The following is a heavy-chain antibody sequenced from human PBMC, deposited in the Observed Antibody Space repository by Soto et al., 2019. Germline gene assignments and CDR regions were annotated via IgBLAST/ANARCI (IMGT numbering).Heavy chain of an antibody. Sequence: QVHLVQSGAEVKKPGSSVKISCRASGSTFSKRSITWVRQAPGQGFEWRGGITPAFGTTNFARKFQGRVTITADEPTTTAYLELSSLTSEDTAVYHCATWAGLVTYRGFIGPLDLWGQGTLVTVSS. CDR3: ATWAGLVTYRGFIGPLDL. CDR1: GSTFSKRS. CDR2: ITPAFGTT. D-gene: IGHD2-21*01. V-gene: IGHV1-69*01. J-gene: IGHJ4*02.